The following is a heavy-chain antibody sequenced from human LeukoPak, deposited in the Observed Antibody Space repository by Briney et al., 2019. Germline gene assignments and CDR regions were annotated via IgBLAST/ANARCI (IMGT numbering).Heavy chain of an antibody. D-gene: IGHD6-6*01. CDR1: GYTLTELS. V-gene: IGHV1-24*01. CDR2: FDPEDGET. Sequence: GASVKVSCKVSGYTLTELSMHWVRQAPGKGLEWMGGFDPEDGETIYAQKFQGRVTMTEDTSTDTAYMELSSLRSEDTAVYYCATVWNEVSTAARFFDYWGQGTLVTVSS. CDR3: ATVWNEVSTAARFFDY. J-gene: IGHJ4*02.